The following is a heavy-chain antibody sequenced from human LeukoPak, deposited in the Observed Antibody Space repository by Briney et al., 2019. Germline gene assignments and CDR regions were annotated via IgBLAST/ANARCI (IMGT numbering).Heavy chain of an antibody. CDR2: INSDGSTT. CDR3: ARVGASVGAFDY. J-gene: IGHJ4*02. Sequence: GGSLRLSCAASGFTFSSYWTHWVRQAPGRGLEWVSRINSDGSTTSYADSVKGRFTISRDNAKNTLYLQMNSLRAEDTAVYYCARVGASVGAFDYWGQGTLVTVSS. CDR1: GFTFSSYW. D-gene: IGHD1-26*01. V-gene: IGHV3-74*01.